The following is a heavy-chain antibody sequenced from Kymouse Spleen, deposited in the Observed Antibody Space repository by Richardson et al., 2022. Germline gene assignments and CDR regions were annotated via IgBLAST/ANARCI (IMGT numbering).Heavy chain of an antibody. CDR1: GFTFSSYG. Sequence: QVQLVESGGGVVQPGRSLRLSCAASGFTFSSYGMHWVRQAPGKGLEWVAVISYDGSNKYYADSVKGRFTISRDNSKNTLYLQMNSLRAEDTAVYYCAKEELELRKGAFDIWGQGTMVTVSS. CDR3: AKEELELRKGAFDI. J-gene: IGHJ3*02. CDR2: ISYDGSNK. V-gene: IGHV3-30*18. D-gene: IGHD1-7*01.